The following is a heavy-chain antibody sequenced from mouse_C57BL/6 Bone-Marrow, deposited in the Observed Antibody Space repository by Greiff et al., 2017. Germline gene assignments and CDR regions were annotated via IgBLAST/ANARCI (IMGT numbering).Heavy chain of an antibody. Sequence: DVKLVESGGGLVKPGGSLKLSCAASGFTFSSYAMSWVRQTPEKRLEWVATISDGGSYTYYPDNVKGRFTISRDNAKNNLYLQMSHLKSEDTAMYYGARDKGYDYDGFAYWGQGTLVTVSA. J-gene: IGHJ3*01. CDR3: ARDKGYDYDGFAY. V-gene: IGHV5-4*01. CDR2: ISDGGSYT. D-gene: IGHD2-4*01. CDR1: GFTFSSYA.